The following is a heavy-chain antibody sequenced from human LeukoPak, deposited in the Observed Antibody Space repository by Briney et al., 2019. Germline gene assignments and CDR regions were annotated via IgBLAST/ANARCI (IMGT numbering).Heavy chain of an antibody. J-gene: IGHJ4*02. Sequence: KPSETLSLTCTVSGGSISSYYWSWIRQPAGKGLEWIGRIYTSGSTNYNPSLKSRVTVSVDTSKNQFSLKLSSVTAADTAVYYCARDGNGSYLGAFDYRGQGTLVTVSS. V-gene: IGHV4-4*07. CDR2: IYTSGST. CDR3: ARDGNGSYLGAFDY. CDR1: GGSISSYY. D-gene: IGHD1-26*01.